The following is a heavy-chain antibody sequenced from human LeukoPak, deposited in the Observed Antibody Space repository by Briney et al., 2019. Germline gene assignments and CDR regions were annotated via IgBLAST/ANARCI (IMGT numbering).Heavy chain of an antibody. Sequence: GGSLRLSCAASGFTFSSYAMHWVRQAPGQGLEWVSAISGSAGSTSYADSVKGRFTVSRDNSQNTLFLQMDSLRAEDTAIYYCAKAGLSGGYFDYWGQGTLVTVSS. V-gene: IGHV3-23*01. CDR2: ISGSAGST. CDR3: AKAGLSGGYFDY. J-gene: IGHJ4*02. CDR1: GFTFSSYA. D-gene: IGHD3-10*01.